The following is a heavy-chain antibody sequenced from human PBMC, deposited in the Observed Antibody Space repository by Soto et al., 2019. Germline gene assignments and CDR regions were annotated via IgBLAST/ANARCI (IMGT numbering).Heavy chain of an antibody. CDR3: AKDGSHNFDY. CDR1: GFTFSHYA. D-gene: IGHD1-26*01. CDR2: MSYDGSNE. Sequence: QVQLVESGGGVVQPGRSLRLSCAASGFTFSHYAMHWVRQAPGKGLEWVALMSYDGSNEYYADSVKGRFTISRDNSKNTPYMQMNSLRAEDTAVYYSAKDGSHNFDYWGQGTLGTVSS. J-gene: IGHJ4*02. V-gene: IGHV3-30*18.